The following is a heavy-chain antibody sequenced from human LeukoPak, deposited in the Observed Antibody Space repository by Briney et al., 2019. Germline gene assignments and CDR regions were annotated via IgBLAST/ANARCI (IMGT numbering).Heavy chain of an antibody. CDR2: IYHSGST. D-gene: IGHD3-22*01. Sequence: SETLSLTCTVSGGSISSGGYYWSWIRQPPGKGLEWIGYIYHSGSTYYNPSLKSRVTISADRSKNQFSLKLSSVTAADTAVYYCARDSPYYYDSSGYMRTFDYWGQGTLVTVSS. V-gene: IGHV4-30-2*01. J-gene: IGHJ4*02. CDR3: ARDSPYYYDSSGYMRTFDY. CDR1: GGSISSGGYY.